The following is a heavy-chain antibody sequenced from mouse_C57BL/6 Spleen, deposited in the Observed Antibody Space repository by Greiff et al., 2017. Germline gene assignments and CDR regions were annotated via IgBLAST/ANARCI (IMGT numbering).Heavy chain of an antibody. CDR3: ARSGTGNYAMDY. Sequence: QVQLQQSGPELVKPGASVKISCKASGYAFSSSWMNWVKQRPGKGLEWIGRIYPGDGDTNYNGKFKGKATLTADKSSSTAYMQLSSLTSEDSAVYFCARSGTGNYAMDYWGQGTSVTVSS. CDR2: IYPGDGDT. V-gene: IGHV1-82*01. CDR1: GYAFSSSW. J-gene: IGHJ4*01. D-gene: IGHD4-1*01.